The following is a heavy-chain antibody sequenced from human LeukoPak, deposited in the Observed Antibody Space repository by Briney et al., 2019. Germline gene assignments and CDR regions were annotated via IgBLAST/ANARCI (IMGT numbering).Heavy chain of an antibody. J-gene: IGHJ1*01. D-gene: IGHD3-3*01. Sequence: ASVKVSCKASGYTFTGYYMHWVRQAPGQGLEWMGWINPNSGGTNYAQKFQGRVTMTTDTSISTAYMELSRLRSDDTAVYYCARVASPILEWFQYFQHWGQGTLVTVSS. V-gene: IGHV1-2*02. CDR3: ARVASPILEWFQYFQH. CDR2: INPNSGGT. CDR1: GYTFTGYY.